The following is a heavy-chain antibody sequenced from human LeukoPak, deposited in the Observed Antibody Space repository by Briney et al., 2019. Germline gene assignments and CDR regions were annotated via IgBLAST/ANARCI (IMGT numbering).Heavy chain of an antibody. J-gene: IGHJ4*02. Sequence: SETLSLTCTVSGGSISSSSYYWGWIRQPPGKGLEWIGSIYYSGSTYYNPSLKSRVTISVDTSKNQFSLKLSSVTAADTAVYYCARDVGFAVGATWTHFDYWGQGTLVTVSS. D-gene: IGHD1-26*01. CDR2: IYYSGST. V-gene: IGHV4-39*07. CDR3: ARDVGFAVGATWTHFDY. CDR1: GGSISSSSYY.